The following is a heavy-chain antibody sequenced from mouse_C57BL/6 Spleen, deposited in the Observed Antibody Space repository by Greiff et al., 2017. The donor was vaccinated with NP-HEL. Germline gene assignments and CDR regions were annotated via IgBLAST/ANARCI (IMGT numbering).Heavy chain of an antibody. CDR2: ILPGSGST. Sequence: VMLVESGAELMKPGASVKLSCKATGYTFTGYWIEWVKQRPGHGLEWIGEILPGSGSTNYNEKFKGKATFTADTSSNTAYMQLSSLTTEDSAIYYCARRGYDGYFTAWFAYWGQGTLVTVSA. D-gene: IGHD2-3*01. CDR1: GYTFTGYW. CDR3: ARRGYDGYFTAWFAY. V-gene: IGHV1-9*01. J-gene: IGHJ3*01.